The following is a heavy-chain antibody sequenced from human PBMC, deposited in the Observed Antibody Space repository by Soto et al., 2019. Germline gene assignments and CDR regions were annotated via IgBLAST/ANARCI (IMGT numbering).Heavy chain of an antibody. D-gene: IGHD6-19*01. V-gene: IGHV4-30-2*01. CDR3: AIWSRYSSRWYPFDY. J-gene: IGHJ4*02. CDR1: GGSISSGGYS. Sequence: SETLSLTCAVSGGSISSGGYSWNWIRQPPGKGLEWIGYIYHSGSTLYNPSLKSRVTISVDKSKNQFSLKLSSVTAADTAVYYCAIWSRYSSRWYPFDYWGQGALVTVS. CDR2: IYHSGST.